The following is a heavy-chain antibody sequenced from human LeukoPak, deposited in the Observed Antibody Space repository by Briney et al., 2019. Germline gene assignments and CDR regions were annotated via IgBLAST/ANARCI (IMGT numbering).Heavy chain of an antibody. CDR3: ARDASGDYGDY. Sequence: SVKVSCKASGGTFSSYAISWVRQAPGQGLEWMGRITPILGIANYAQKFQGRVTITADKSTSTAYMELSSLRSEDTAVYYCARDASGDYGDYWGQGTLVTVSS. CDR1: GGTFSSYA. CDR2: ITPILGIA. V-gene: IGHV1-69*04. J-gene: IGHJ4*02. D-gene: IGHD4-17*01.